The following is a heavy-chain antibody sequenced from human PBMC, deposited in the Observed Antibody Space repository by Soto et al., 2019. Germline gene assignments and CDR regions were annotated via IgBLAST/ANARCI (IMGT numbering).Heavy chain of an antibody. Sequence: WGSLRLSCAASGFTFSSYSMNWFRQAPGKGLEWVSSISSSSSYIYYADSVKGRFTISRDNAKNSLYLQMNSLRAEDTAVYYCARGVVVRGVTYAFDSWGQGTMGTFSS. V-gene: IGHV3-21*01. CDR3: ARGVVVRGVTYAFDS. D-gene: IGHD3-10*01. CDR1: GFTFSSYS. J-gene: IGHJ3*02. CDR2: ISSSSSYI.